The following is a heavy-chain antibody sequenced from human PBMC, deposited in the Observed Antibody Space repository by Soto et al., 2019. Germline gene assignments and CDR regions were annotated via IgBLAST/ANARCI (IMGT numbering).Heavy chain of an antibody. CDR2: IDNSGST. CDR3: ARVYSGSYSDY. D-gene: IGHD1-26*01. J-gene: IGHJ4*02. V-gene: IGHV4-59*12. CDR1: SVSISNYK. Sequence: SETLSLTCSVSSVSISNYKWSWIRQTPGKGLEWIGYIDNSGSTNYNPSLKTRVTISVDKSKNQFSLKLSSVTAADTAVYYCARVYSGSYSDYWGQGTLVTVSS.